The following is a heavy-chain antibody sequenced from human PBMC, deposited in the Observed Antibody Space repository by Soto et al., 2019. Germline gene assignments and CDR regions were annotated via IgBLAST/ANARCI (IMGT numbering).Heavy chain of an antibody. V-gene: IGHV1-69*13. D-gene: IGHD2-21*02. CDR3: ARSRVAVTVRLDY. J-gene: IGHJ4*02. Sequence: SVKVSCKASGYTFTNYALSWVRQAPGQGLEWMGGIIPIFGTANYAQKFQGRVTITADESTSTAYMELSSLRSEDTAVYYCARSRVAVTVRLDYWGQGTLVTVSS. CDR1: GYTFTNYA. CDR2: IIPIFGTA.